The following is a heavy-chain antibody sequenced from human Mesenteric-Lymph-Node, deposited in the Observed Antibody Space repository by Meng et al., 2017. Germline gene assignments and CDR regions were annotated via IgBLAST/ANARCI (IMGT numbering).Heavy chain of an antibody. V-gene: IGHV3-74*01. D-gene: IGHD3-10*01. CDR2: INGDGRTT. J-gene: IGHJ3*02. CDR1: GFTFSDYY. CDR3: ARDRGHPDSFDI. Sequence: GESLKISCAASGFTFSDYYMSWIRQAPGKGLVWVSHINGDGRTTIYADSVKGRFAISRDNAKNTLYLQMNSLRAEDTAVYYCARDRGHPDSFDIWGQGTVVTVSS.